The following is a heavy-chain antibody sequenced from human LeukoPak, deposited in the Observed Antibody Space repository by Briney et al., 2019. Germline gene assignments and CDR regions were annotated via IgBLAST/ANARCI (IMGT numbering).Heavy chain of an antibody. J-gene: IGHJ4*02. CDR1: GFTFSSYA. CDR2: IFGSGEST. D-gene: IGHD3-3*02. Sequence: GGSLRLSRAASGFTFSSYAMTWVRQAPGKGLEWVSSIFGSGESTYYTDSVKGRFTISRDNSKNTVYLQMNSPRVEDTATYYCAKYRDIFPTPPDCWGQGALVTVSS. V-gene: IGHV3-23*01. CDR3: AKYRDIFPTPPDC.